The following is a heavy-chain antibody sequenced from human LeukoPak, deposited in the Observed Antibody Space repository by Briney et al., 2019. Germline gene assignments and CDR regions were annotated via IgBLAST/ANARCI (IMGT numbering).Heavy chain of an antibody. CDR1: GGSISSGDYY. CDR3: ARAEAVAGTIDI. Sequence: SETLSLTCTVSGGSISSGDYYWSWIRQPPGKGLEWIGYIYYRGSTYYNPSLKSRVTISVDTSKNQFSLKLSSVTAADTAVYYCARAEAVAGTIDIWGQGTMVTVSS. D-gene: IGHD6-19*01. V-gene: IGHV4-30-4*08. CDR2: IYYRGST. J-gene: IGHJ3*02.